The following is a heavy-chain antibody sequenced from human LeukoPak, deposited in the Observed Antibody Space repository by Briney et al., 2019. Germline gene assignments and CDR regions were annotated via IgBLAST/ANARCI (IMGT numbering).Heavy chain of an antibody. CDR1: GFTFSSYS. Sequence: PGGSLRLSCAASGFTFSSYSMNWVRQAPGKGLEWVSSISSSSSYIYYADSVKGRFTISRDNAKNSLYLQMNSLRAEDTAVYYCAREGEWSVGVSAPDYWGQGILVTVSS. CDR2: ISSSSSYI. CDR3: AREGEWSVGVSAPDY. J-gene: IGHJ4*02. V-gene: IGHV3-21*01. D-gene: IGHD3-3*01.